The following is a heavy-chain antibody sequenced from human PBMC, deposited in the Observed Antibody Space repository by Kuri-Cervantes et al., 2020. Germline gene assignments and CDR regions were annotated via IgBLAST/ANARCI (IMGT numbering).Heavy chain of an antibody. D-gene: IGHD5-24*01. Sequence: SVKVSCKASGGTFSSYAISWVRQAPGQGLEWMGGIIPIFGTANYAQKLQGRVTMTTDTSTSTAYMELRSLRSDDTAVYYCARGVPRLMAKIMGWFDPWGQGTLVTVSS. V-gene: IGHV1-69*05. CDR3: ARGVPRLMAKIMGWFDP. CDR1: GGTFSSYA. J-gene: IGHJ5*02. CDR2: IIPIFGTA.